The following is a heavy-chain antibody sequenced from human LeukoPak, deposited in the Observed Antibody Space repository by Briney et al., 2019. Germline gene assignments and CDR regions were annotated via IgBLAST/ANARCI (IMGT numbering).Heavy chain of an antibody. CDR3: TTGTDYYGSGSYSGY. J-gene: IGHJ4*02. CDR2: IKSKTDGGTT. CDR1: GFTFSNAW. Sequence: GGSLRLSCAASGFTFSNAWMSWVRRAPGKGLEWVGRIKSKTDGGTTDYAAPVKGRFTISRDDSKNTLYLQMNSLKTEDTAVYYCTTGTDYYGSGSYSGYWGQGTLVTVSS. V-gene: IGHV3-15*01. D-gene: IGHD3-10*01.